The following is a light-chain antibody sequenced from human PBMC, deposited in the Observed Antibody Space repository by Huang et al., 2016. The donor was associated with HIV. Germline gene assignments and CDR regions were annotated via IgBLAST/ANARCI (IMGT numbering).Light chain of an antibody. CDR3: QQRVNGLT. Sequence: EIVLTQSPATLSFFPGQRVSLSCRASQNINTHLAWYQQRPGQPPRLLIYDASSRFPGVAARVSGSGSGTDFTLTISSLESEDFATYYCQQRVNGLTFGGGTKV. CDR2: DAS. V-gene: IGKV3-11*01. J-gene: IGKJ4*01. CDR1: QNINTH.